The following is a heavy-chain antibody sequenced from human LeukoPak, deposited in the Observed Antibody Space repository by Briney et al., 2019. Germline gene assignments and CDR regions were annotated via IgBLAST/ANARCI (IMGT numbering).Heavy chain of an antibody. V-gene: IGHV3-23*01. CDR3: AKDLGWELPAEAY. D-gene: IGHD1-26*01. CDR1: GFTFKNYV. CDR2: IYGSGVSI. J-gene: IGHJ4*02. Sequence: GGSLRLSCVASGFTFKNYVMNWVRQAPGKGLEWLATIYGSGVSISYTDSVKGRFTISRDNSNNTLYLQMNSLRAEDTAMYYCAKDLGWELPAEAYWGQGILVTVSS.